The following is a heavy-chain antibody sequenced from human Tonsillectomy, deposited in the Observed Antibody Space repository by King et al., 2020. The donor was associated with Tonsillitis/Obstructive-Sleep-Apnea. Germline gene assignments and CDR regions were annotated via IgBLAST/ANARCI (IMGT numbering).Heavy chain of an antibody. D-gene: IGHD3-10*01. J-gene: IGHJ4*02. V-gene: IGHV3-23*04. Sequence: QLVQSGGLLLQPGGSLRLSCAASGFTFSTYAMSWVRQALGKGLEWVSSISGSGATTYYADSVKGRFTISRDNSKNTLYLQMNTLRAEDTAIYYCAKISSWEFLRYLDYWGQGTLVTVYS. CDR2: ISGSGATT. CDR1: GFTFSTYA. CDR3: AKISSWEFLRYLDY.